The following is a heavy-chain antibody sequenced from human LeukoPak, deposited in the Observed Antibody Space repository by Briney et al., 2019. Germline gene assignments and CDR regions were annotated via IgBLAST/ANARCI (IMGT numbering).Heavy chain of an antibody. V-gene: IGHV4-31*03. J-gene: IGHJ4*02. D-gene: IGHD3-9*01. CDR1: GGSISSGGYY. Sequence: SQTLSLTCTVSGGSISSGGYYWSWICQHPGKGLEWIGYIYYSGSTYYNPSLKSRVTISVDTSKNQFSLKLSSVTAADTAVYYCARRYFGGRVYWGQGTLVTVSS. CDR3: ARRYFGGRVY. CDR2: IYYSGST.